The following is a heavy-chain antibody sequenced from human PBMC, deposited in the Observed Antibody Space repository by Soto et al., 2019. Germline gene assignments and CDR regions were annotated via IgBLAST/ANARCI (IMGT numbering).Heavy chain of an antibody. CDR2: ISASGGST. J-gene: IGHJ4*02. CDR3: AKGRNSGTYRFYFDY. CDR1: GITLSSYA. V-gene: IGHV3-23*01. Sequence: GGSLRLSCAASGITLSSYAMSWVRQAPGKGPEWVSGISASGGSTSYADSVKGRFTISRDNSKNTLYLQMNSLRADDTAVYHCAKGRNSGTYRFYFDYWGQGALVTVSS. D-gene: IGHD1-26*01.